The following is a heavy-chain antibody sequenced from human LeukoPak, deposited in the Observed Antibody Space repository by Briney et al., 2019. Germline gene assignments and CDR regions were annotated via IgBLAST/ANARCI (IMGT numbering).Heavy chain of an antibody. V-gene: IGHV3-7*01. Sequence: GGSLRLSCVASGFTFSNYWMSWVRQAPGKGLEWVANIKQDESRTYYMDSVKDRFTISRDNAKNSLYLQMNSLRAEDTAVYYCARDSGWYPVDYWGQGTLVTVSS. CDR2: IKQDESRT. CDR1: GFTFSNYW. D-gene: IGHD6-19*01. J-gene: IGHJ4*02. CDR3: ARDSGWYPVDY.